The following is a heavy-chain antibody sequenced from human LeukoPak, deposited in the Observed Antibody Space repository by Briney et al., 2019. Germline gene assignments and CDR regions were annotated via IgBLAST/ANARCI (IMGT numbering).Heavy chain of an antibody. J-gene: IGHJ3*02. CDR1: GYTFTSYY. V-gene: IGHV1-46*01. D-gene: IGHD5-12*01. CDR2: INPSGGST. Sequence: ASVKVSCKASGYTFTSYYMHWVRQAPGQGLEWMGIINPSGGSTSYAQKFQGRVTMTKDTSTSTVYMELSSLRSEDTAVYYCARDAVPYSGYDPRGAFDIWGQGTMVTVSS. CDR3: ARDAVPYSGYDPRGAFDI.